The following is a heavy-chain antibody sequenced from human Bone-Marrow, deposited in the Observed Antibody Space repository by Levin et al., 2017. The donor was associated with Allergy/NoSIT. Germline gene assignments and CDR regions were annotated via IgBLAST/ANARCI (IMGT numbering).Heavy chain of an antibody. CDR2: VDGGGGRT. CDR3: VKGPLSTTDRGDLGYYYGLEV. CDR1: GFTFSSFA. V-gene: IGHV3-23*01. Sequence: GESLKISCAASGFTFSSFAMTWVRQAPGKGLEWVSAVDGGGGRTYYTDSVKGRFTISRDNSKNTLDLQMSNLRSEDTALYYCVKGPLSTTDRGDLGYYYGLEVWGQGTTVIVS. J-gene: IGHJ6*02. D-gene: IGHD1-14*01.